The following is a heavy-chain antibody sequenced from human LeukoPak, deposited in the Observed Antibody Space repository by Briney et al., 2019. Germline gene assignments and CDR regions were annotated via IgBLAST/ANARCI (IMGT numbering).Heavy chain of an antibody. CDR3: ARGDSSGYEFDY. D-gene: IGHD3-22*01. V-gene: IGHV3-74*01. J-gene: IGHJ4*02. CDR1: GFTFSAYW. CDR2: INNDGTAT. Sequence: PGGSLRLSCVASGFTFSAYWMHWVRQVPGKGLVWVSRINNDGTATFFADSVKGRFTISRDNAKNTLYLQMDSLRAEDTAVYYCARGDSSGYEFDYWGQGTLVTVSS.